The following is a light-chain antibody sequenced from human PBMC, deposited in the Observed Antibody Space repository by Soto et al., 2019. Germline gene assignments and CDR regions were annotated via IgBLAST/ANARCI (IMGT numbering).Light chain of an antibody. CDR1: ENVGTN. CDR2: GSS. CDR3: QQYNNWGLS. Sequence: IVMTQSPATLSVSPGEGVTLSCRASENVGTNLAWYQQKPGQAPRLLIYGSSSRATGIPATFSGSGSGTEFTLTISSLQSEECAIYYCQQYNNWGLSFDGATKVEIK. J-gene: IGKJ4*01. V-gene: IGKV3D-15*01.